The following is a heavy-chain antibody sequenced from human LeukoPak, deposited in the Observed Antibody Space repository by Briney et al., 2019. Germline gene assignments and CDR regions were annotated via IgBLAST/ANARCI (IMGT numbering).Heavy chain of an antibody. D-gene: IGHD3-3*01. Sequence: SETPSLTCTVSGGSISSYYWSWIRQPPGKGLEWIGYIYYSGSTNYNPSLKSRVTISVDTSKNQFSLKLSSVTAADTAVYYCARGILEWSYFDYWGQGTLVTVSS. CDR2: IYYSGST. CDR3: ARGILEWSYFDY. V-gene: IGHV4-59*01. J-gene: IGHJ4*02. CDR1: GGSISSYY.